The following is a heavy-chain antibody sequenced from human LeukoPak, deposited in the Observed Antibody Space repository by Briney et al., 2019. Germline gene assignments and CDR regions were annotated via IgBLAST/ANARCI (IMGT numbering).Heavy chain of an antibody. V-gene: IGHV4-39*01. Sequence: PSETLSLTCTVSGGSISSSSYYWGWIRQPPGKGLEWIGNIYYSGSTYYNPSLKSRVTISVDTSKNQFSLKLSSVTAADTAVYYCARGERAWRAFDIWGQGTMVTVSS. D-gene: IGHD3-10*01. J-gene: IGHJ3*02. CDR1: GGSISSSSYY. CDR3: ARGERAWRAFDI. CDR2: IYYSGST.